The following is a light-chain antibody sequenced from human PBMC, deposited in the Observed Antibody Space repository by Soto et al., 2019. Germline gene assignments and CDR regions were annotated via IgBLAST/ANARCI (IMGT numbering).Light chain of an antibody. CDR1: SSDVGAYTS. CDR2: GVT. V-gene: IGLV2-8*01. CDR3: SSYAGSNNYV. J-gene: IGLJ1*01. Sequence: QSALTQPASASGSPGQSVTISCTGTSSDVGAYTSVSWYQQHPGKAPKPMIYGVTERPSGVPDRFSGSKSGNTASLTVSGLQTEDEAYYYCSSYAGSNNYVFGTGTKVTVL.